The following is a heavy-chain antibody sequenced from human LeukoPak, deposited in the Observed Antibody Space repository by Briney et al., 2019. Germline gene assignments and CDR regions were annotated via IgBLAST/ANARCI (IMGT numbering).Heavy chain of an antibody. J-gene: IGHJ4*02. CDR1: GFTFSSYA. V-gene: IGHV3-23*01. D-gene: IGHD1-26*01. Sequence: GGSLRLSCAAPGFTFSSYAMSWVRQAPGKGLEWVSSISGRNNGEYTYYADFVEGRFTISRDSSKNTVYLHMNSLRGEDTAVYYCARGTSGAYYQFDYWGQGALVTVSS. CDR3: ARGTSGAYYQFDY. CDR2: ISGRNNGEYT.